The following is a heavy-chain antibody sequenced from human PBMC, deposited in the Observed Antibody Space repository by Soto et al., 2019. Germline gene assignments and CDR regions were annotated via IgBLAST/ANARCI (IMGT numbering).Heavy chain of an antibody. V-gene: IGHV4-39*01. CDR1: GGSISSSSYY. D-gene: IGHD2-8*01. CDR2: IYYSGST. CDR3: ARRVGYCTNGVCSTGDNWFDP. J-gene: IGHJ5*02. Sequence: SETLSLTCTVSGGSISSSSYYWGWIRQPPGKGLEWIGSIYYSGSTYYNPSLKSRVTISVDTSKNQFSLKLSSVTAADTAVYYCARRVGYCTNGVCSTGDNWFDPWGQGTLVTVSS.